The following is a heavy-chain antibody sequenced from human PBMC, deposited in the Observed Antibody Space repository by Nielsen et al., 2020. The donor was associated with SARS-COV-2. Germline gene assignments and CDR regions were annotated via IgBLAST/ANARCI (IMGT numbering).Heavy chain of an antibody. J-gene: IGHJ4*02. V-gene: IGHV3-30*18. D-gene: IGHD3-16*01. CDR1: GFTFSSYG. Sequence: GGSLRLSCAASGFTFSSYGMHWVRQAPGKGLEWVAVISYDGSNKYYADSVKGRFTISRDNSKNTLYLQMNSLRAEDTAVYYCAKDGVNYDYVSSYLGYWGQGTLVTVSS. CDR3: AKDGVNYDYVSSYLGY. CDR2: ISYDGSNK.